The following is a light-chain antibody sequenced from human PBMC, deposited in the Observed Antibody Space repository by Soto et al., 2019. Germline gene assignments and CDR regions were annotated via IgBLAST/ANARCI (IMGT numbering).Light chain of an antibody. CDR1: SSNIGAGYD. CDR3: QSYDSSFDVV. Sequence: QSVLTQPPSVSGAPGQRVTISCTGSSSNIGAGYDVHWYQQLPGTAPKLLIYGNSNRPSGVPDRFSGSKSGTSASLAITGLQAEDEADYYCQSYDSSFDVVFGGGTQLTVL. CDR2: GNS. J-gene: IGLJ2*01. V-gene: IGLV1-40*01.